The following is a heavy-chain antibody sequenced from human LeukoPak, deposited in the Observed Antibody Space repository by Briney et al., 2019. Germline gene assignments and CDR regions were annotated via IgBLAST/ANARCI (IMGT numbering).Heavy chain of an antibody. CDR3: ARWVCSSTSCYYFDY. D-gene: IGHD2-2*01. J-gene: IGHJ4*02. V-gene: IGHV3-21*01. CDR2: ISNSSTYI. CDR1: GFTFSNYN. Sequence: GGSLRLSCAASGFTFSNYNMHWVRQAPGKGLEWVSSISNSSTYIYYADSVKGRFTISRDNVQNSLSLQLNSLRAEDTAVYYCARWVCSSTSCYYFDYWGQGSLVVVSS.